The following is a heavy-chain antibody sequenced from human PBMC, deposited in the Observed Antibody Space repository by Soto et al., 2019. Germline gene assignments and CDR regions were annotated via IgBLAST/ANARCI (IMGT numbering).Heavy chain of an antibody. J-gene: IGHJ4*02. CDR2: VNPYNGRT. CDR1: GYSFDSYA. Sequence: QVQLVQSGAEVKKPGASVKVSCKASGYSFDSYAIIWVRQAPGLGLEWMGWVNPYNGRTNYAEKVQSRVTMTTDTSTSTAFMELRSLRSDDTAVYFCVRRWNYASRPADYWGQGTLVTVSS. CDR3: VRRWNYASRPADY. D-gene: IGHD1-7*01. V-gene: IGHV1-18*04.